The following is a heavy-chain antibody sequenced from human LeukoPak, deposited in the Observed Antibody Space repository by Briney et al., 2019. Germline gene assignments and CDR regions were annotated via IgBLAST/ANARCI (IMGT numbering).Heavy chain of an antibody. CDR2: ISSSSSYI. J-gene: IGHJ4*02. Sequence: PGGSLRLSCAASGFTFSSYSMNWVRQAPVKGLEWVSSISSSSSYIYYADSVKGRFTISRDNTKNSLYLQMNSLRAEDTAVYYCARGSSYYDPISLEGDYWGQGTLVTVSS. V-gene: IGHV3-21*01. CDR3: ARGSSYYDPISLEGDY. CDR1: GFTFSSYS. D-gene: IGHD3-22*01.